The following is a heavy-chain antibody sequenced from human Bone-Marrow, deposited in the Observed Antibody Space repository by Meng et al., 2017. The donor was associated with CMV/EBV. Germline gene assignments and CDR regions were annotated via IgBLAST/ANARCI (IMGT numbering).Heavy chain of an antibody. J-gene: IGHJ4*02. CDR2: ISSSGSTI. CDR1: GFRFSSYE. V-gene: IGHV3-48*03. Sequence: GGSLRLSCAASGFRFSSYEMNWVRQAPGKGLEWVSNISSSGSTIYYADSLKGRFNISRDNAKDSPYLHMNSLRAEDKAVYYCARRMVGVPAAIYPTPDYWGQGTLVTVSS. CDR3: ARRMVGVPAAIYPTPDY. D-gene: IGHD2-2*02.